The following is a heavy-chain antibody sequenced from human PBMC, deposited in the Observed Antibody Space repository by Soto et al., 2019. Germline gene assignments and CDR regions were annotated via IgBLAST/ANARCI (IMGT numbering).Heavy chain of an antibody. D-gene: IGHD2-15*01. Sequence: EVQLVQSGAEVKKPGESLKISCKGSGYSFTSYWIGWVRQMPGKGLECMWIIYPGDSDTRYSPSFQGQVTISADKSISTAYLQWSSLKASDTAMYYCARPRYPGRGYYGMDVWGQGTTVTVSS. CDR1: GYSFTSYW. V-gene: IGHV5-51*01. CDR3: ARPRYPGRGYYGMDV. J-gene: IGHJ6*02. CDR2: IYPGDSDT.